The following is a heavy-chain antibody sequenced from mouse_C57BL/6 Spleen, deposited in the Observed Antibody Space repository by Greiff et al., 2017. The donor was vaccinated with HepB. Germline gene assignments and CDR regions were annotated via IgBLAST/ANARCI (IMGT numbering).Heavy chain of an antibody. CDR3: FPPSGSSYFDY. J-gene: IGHJ2*01. Sequence: EVQVVESGGGLVQPKGSLKLSCAASGFSFNTYAMNWVRQAPGKGLEWVARIRSKSNNYATYYADSVKDRFTISRDDSESMLYLQMNNLKTEDTAMYYCFPPSGSSYFDYWGQLTTLTVSS. D-gene: IGHD1-1*01. CDR2: IRSKSNNYAT. CDR1: GFSFNTYA. V-gene: IGHV10-1*01.